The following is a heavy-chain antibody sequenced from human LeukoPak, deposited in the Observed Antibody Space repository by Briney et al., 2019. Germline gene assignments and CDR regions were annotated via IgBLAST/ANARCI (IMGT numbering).Heavy chain of an antibody. CDR1: GFTFSSYS. Sequence: GGSLRLSCAASGFTFSSYSMNWVRQAPGKGLEWVSYISSSSSTIYYADSEKGRFTISRDNAKNSLYLQMNSLRAEDTAVYYCTKSRISSSGQVDHWGQGTLVTVSS. V-gene: IGHV3-48*04. J-gene: IGHJ4*02. CDR2: ISSSSSTI. D-gene: IGHD5-12*01. CDR3: TKSRISSSGQVDH.